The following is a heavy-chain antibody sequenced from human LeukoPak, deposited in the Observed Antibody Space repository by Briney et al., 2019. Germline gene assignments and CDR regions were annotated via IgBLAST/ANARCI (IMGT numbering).Heavy chain of an antibody. CDR1: GYTFTGYY. Sequence: GASVKVSCKASGYTFTGYYMHWVRQAPGQGLEWMGWINPNSGGTNYAQKFQGRVTMTRDTSISTAYMELSRLRSDDTAVYYCARGSGSSWYYFDYWGQGTLVTVSS. V-gene: IGHV1-2*02. D-gene: IGHD6-13*01. CDR2: INPNSGGT. J-gene: IGHJ4*02. CDR3: ARGSGSSWYYFDY.